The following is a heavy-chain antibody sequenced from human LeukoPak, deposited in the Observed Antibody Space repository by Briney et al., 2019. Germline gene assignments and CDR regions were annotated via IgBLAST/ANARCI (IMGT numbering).Heavy chain of an antibody. CDR3: ARTYDSSGYYNGSNYFQH. Sequence: SVKVSCKASGGTFSSYAISWVRQAPGQGLEWMGRIIPIFGTANYAQKFQGRVTITTDESTSTAYMELSSLRSEDTAVYYCARTYDSSGYYNGSNYFQHWGQGTLVTVPS. V-gene: IGHV1-69*05. CDR2: IIPIFGTA. CDR1: GGTFSSYA. D-gene: IGHD3-22*01. J-gene: IGHJ1*01.